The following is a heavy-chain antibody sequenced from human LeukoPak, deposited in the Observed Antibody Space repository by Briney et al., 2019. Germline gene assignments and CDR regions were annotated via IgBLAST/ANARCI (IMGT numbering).Heavy chain of an antibody. CDR3: VRGGYCSGDTCYRLHAFHI. J-gene: IGHJ3*02. D-gene: IGHD2-15*01. CDR1: GFPFNNHE. Sequence: PGGSLSLSCATFGFPFNNHEMNWVRQAPGKGLEWVSYISPGGSTIYYTDSVKGRFTISRENDKNSLYLQMTSLRDEDTAVYYCVRGGYCSGDTCYRLHAFHIWGQGTMVSVSS. CDR2: ISPGGSTI. V-gene: IGHV3-48*03.